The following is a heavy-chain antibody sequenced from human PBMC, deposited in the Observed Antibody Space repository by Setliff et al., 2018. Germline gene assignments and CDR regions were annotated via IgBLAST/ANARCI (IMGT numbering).Heavy chain of an antibody. V-gene: IGHV1-69*06. Sequence: SVKVSCKASGGTFSSYAISWVRQAPGQGLEWMGKIIPIFGTASYAQKFQGRVTIIADKSTSTAYMELSSLRSEDTAVYYCARGWGVITIFGMDYYMDVWGKGTTVTVSS. CDR1: GGTFSSYA. D-gene: IGHD3-3*01. CDR2: IIPIFGTA. J-gene: IGHJ6*03. CDR3: ARGWGVITIFGMDYYMDV.